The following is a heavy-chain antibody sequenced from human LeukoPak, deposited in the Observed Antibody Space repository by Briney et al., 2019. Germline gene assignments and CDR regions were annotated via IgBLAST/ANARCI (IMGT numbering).Heavy chain of an antibody. CDR1: GGSIISSPYY. V-gene: IGHV4-39*07. J-gene: IGHJ5*02. CDR2: IYYSGTT. CDR3: AKGAGGFSYYNWFDP. Sequence: SETLSLTCTVSGGSIISSPYYWGWIRQPPGKGLEWIGSIYYSGTTHYSPSLESRVTISVDTSKNQFSLKLASVTAADTAIYYCAKGAGGFSYYNWFDPWGQGTLVTVSS. D-gene: IGHD5-18*01.